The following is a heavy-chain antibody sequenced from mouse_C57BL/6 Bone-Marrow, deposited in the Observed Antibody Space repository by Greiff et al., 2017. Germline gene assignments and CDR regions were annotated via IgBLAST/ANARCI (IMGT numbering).Heavy chain of an antibody. Sequence: QVQLQQPGAELVMPGASVKLSCKASGYTFTSYWMHWVQPRPGQGLEWIGEIDPSDSYTNYNQKFKGKSTLTVDKSSSTAYMQLSSLTSEDSAVYYCARTTTVVAGDYWGQGTTLTVSS. CDR3: ARTTTVVAGDY. CDR2: IDPSDSYT. J-gene: IGHJ2*01. D-gene: IGHD1-1*01. V-gene: IGHV1-69*01. CDR1: GYTFTSYW.